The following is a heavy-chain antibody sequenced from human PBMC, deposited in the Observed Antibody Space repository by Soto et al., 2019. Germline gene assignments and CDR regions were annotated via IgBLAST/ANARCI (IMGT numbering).Heavy chain of an antibody. CDR1: GGSVNSGNYY. D-gene: IGHD2-21*02. J-gene: IGHJ3*02. CDR3: ARVELVTATIVVDAFDI. CDR2: MSHSGGT. V-gene: IGHV4-34*01. Sequence: QVQLQQWGAGLLKPSETLSLTCAVFGGSVNSGNYYWSWIRQPPGKGLEWIGEMSHSGGTHFNPTLKSRVTTSVDTSKNQVSLKMSSVTASDTALYYCARVELVTATIVVDAFDIWGLGTMVTVSS.